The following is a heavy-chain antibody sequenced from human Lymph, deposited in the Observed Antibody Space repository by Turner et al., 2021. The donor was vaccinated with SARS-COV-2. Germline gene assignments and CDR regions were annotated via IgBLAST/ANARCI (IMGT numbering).Heavy chain of an antibody. CDR2: ISYDGSNK. J-gene: IGHJ4*02. CDR3: EREGMLTVTTGLDY. Sequence: QLQLVESGGGMVQPGRSLRLSCAASGFTFSSYAMHWVRQARGKGREWVAGISYDGSNKYFEDAVRGRFTISRDNSKNTLYLQMNSLRAEDTAVYYCEREGMLTVTTGLDYWGQGTLVTVSS. CDR1: GFTFSSYA. D-gene: IGHD4-17*01. V-gene: IGHV3-30-3*01.